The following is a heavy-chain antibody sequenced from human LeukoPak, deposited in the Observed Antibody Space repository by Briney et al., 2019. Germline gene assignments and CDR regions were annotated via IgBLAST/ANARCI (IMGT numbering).Heavy chain of an antibody. CDR1: GGTFSSYA. J-gene: IGHJ4*02. Sequence: ASVKVSCKAPGGTFSSYAISWVRQAPGQGLEWMGGIIPIFGTANYAQKFQGRVTITADKSTSTAYMELSSLRSEDTAVYYCARASYSSSWYVSVRNRRPSGYDYWGQGTLVTVSS. CDR2: IIPIFGTA. D-gene: IGHD6-13*01. V-gene: IGHV1-69*06. CDR3: ARASYSSSWYVSVRNRRPSGYDY.